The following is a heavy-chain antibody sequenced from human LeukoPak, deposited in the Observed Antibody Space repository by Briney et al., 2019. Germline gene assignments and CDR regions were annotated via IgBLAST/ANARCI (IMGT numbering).Heavy chain of an antibody. V-gene: IGHV3-21*01. CDR3: ARRATTERGHSYGLDY. D-gene: IGHD5-18*01. CDR2: ISGSSSYI. CDR1: GFPFSSYF. J-gene: IGHJ4*02. Sequence: GGSLRLSCAASGFPFSSYFMNWVRQAPGKGLEWVSSISGSSSYIYDADSVKGRFTISRDNAKNSLYLQMNSLRAEDTAVYYCARRATTERGHSYGLDYWAREPWSPSPQ.